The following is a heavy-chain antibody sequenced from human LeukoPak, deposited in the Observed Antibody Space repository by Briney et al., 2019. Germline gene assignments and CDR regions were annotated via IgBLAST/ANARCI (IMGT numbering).Heavy chain of an antibody. CDR3: ARHGTAVDGDYSAFDI. V-gene: IGHV4-39*01. CDR1: GGSIRTRNHY. J-gene: IGHJ3*02. D-gene: IGHD4-17*01. CDR2: IYQSGTT. Sequence: SETLSLTCSVSGGSIRTRNHYWGWIRQPPGKGLEWIGSIYQSGTTYYSLALQSRLTLFIDTSSNHFSLKMTSVTAADTGVYYCARHGTAVDGDYSAFDIWGQGTKVTVSP.